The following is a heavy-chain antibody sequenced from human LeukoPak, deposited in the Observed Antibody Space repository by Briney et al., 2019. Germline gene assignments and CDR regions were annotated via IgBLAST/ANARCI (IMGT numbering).Heavy chain of an antibody. CDR3: ARRRTVVVPMDV. CDR2: VTPSGVA. V-gene: IGHV4-34*01. D-gene: IGHD2-2*01. J-gene: IGHJ6*02. CDR1: GGSFSGYY. Sequence: PSETLSLTCAVYGGSFSGYYWTWIRQPPGKGLEWIGEVTPSGVAHYNPSLKSRVTISVDTSKNQFSLKLSSVTAADTAVYYCARRRTVVVPMDVWGQGTTVTVSS.